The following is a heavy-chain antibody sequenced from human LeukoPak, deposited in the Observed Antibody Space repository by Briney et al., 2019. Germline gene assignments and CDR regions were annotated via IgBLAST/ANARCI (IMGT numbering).Heavy chain of an antibody. CDR3: ARLDILTGYDY. D-gene: IGHD3-9*01. J-gene: IGHJ4*02. Sequence: PSETLSLTCAVSGGSISSGGYSWSWIRQPPGKGLEWIGYIYYSGSTYYNPSLKSRVTISVDTSKNQFSLKLSSVTAADTAVYYCARLDILTGYDYWGQGTLVTVSS. V-gene: IGHV4-30-4*07. CDR1: GGSISSGGYS. CDR2: IYYSGST.